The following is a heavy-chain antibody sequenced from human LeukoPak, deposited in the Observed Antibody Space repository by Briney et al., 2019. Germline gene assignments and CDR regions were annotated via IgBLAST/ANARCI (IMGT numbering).Heavy chain of an antibody. CDR3: AKGPHYYGSGSLGNWFDP. CDR1: GFTFSSYA. CDR2: ISGSGGST. J-gene: IGHJ5*02. D-gene: IGHD3-10*01. Sequence: PGGSLRLSCAASGFTFSSYAMSWVRQAPGKGLEWVSAISGSGGSTYYADSVKGRFTISRDNSKNTLYLQMNSLRAEDTAVYYCAKGPHYYGSGSLGNWFDPWGQGTLVIVSS. V-gene: IGHV3-23*01.